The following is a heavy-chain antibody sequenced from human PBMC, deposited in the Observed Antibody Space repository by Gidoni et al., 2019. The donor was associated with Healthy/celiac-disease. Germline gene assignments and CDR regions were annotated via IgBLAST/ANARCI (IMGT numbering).Heavy chain of an antibody. CDR3: ARSTGHSGYYY. J-gene: IGHJ4*02. D-gene: IGHD3-22*01. Sequence: QVQLVQSGAEVKKPGSSVKVSCKASGGTFSSYAISWVRQASGQGREWMGRIIPILGIANHAQKFQGRVTITADKSTSTAYMELSSLRSEDTAVYYCARSTGHSGYYYWGQGTLVTVSS. CDR1: GGTFSSYA. V-gene: IGHV1-69*04. CDR2: IIPILGIA.